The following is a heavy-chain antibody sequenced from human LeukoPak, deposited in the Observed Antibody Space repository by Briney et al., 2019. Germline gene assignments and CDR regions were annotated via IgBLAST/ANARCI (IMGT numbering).Heavy chain of an antibody. CDR3: ARDQGYCSGGSCRSMAGVVLYYYYGMYV. V-gene: IGHV3-66*01. D-gene: IGHD2-15*01. CDR2: RYRDGSA. J-gene: IGHJ6*02. Sequence: ARSLRLSCAASGVSVRGNYMSWVRQAPGKGMEWVSVRYRDGSAFYADSVKGRFSISRDNAMNTVYLQMNSLGAEDTAVYYCARDQGYCSGGSCRSMAGVVLYYYYGMYVWGQGTTVTVSS. CDR1: GVSVRGNY.